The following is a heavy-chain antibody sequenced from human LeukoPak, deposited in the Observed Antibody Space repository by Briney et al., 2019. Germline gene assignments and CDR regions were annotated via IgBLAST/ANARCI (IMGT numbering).Heavy chain of an antibody. CDR3: ARGITGMYYYDP. CDR1: GFTFSSYA. Sequence: GGSLRLSCAASGFTFSSYAMHWVRQAPGKGLEWVAVISYDGSNKYYADSVKGRFTISRDNSKNTVYLQINSLRAEDTAVYYCARGITGMYYYDPWGQGALVTVSS. D-gene: IGHD3-10*01. CDR2: ISYDGSNK. J-gene: IGHJ5*02. V-gene: IGHV3-30-3*01.